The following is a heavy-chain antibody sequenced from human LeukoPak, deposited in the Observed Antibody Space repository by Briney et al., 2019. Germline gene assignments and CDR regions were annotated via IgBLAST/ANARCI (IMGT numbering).Heavy chain of an antibody. CDR1: GFTFSSYA. CDR3: ARDLLRFHYYYGMDV. Sequence: PGGSLRLSCAASGFTFSSYAMHWVRQAPGKGLEYVSAISSNGGSTYYANSVKGRFTISRDNSKNTLYLQMNSLRAEDTAVYYCARDLLRFHYYYGMDVWGQGTTVTVSS. J-gene: IGHJ6*02. CDR2: ISSNGGST. V-gene: IGHV3-64*01. D-gene: IGHD5-12*01.